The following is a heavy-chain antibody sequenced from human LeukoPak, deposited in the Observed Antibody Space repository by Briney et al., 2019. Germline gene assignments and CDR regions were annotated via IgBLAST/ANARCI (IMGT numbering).Heavy chain of an antibody. D-gene: IGHD6-13*01. CDR2: INTHTGNP. CDR3: ARCNRIAAAGISGLDYYYYYMDV. CDR1: GYTFTSYA. V-gene: IGHV7-4-1*02. Sequence: ASVKVSCKASGYTFTSYAMNWVRQAPGQGLEWMGWINTHTGNPTYAQGFTGRFVFSLDTSVSTAYLQISSLKAEDTAVYYCARCNRIAAAGISGLDYYYYYMDVWGEGTTVTVSS. J-gene: IGHJ6*03.